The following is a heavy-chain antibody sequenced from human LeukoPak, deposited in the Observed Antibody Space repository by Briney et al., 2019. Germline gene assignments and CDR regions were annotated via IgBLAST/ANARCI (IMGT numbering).Heavy chain of an antibody. Sequence: GGSLRLSCAASGFTFSSYGMHWVRQAPGKGLEWVAVISYDGSNKYYADSVKGRFTISRDNSKNTLYLQMNSLRAEDTAVYYCAKDAGGSNWFDPWGQGTLVTVSS. CDR2: ISYDGSNK. CDR3: AKDAGGSNWFDP. CDR1: GFTFSSYG. J-gene: IGHJ5*02. V-gene: IGHV3-30*18.